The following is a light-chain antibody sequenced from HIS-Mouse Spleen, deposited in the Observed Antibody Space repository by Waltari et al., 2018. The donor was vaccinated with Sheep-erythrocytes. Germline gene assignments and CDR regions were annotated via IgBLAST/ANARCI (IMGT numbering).Light chain of an antibody. J-gene: IGLJ3*02. CDR1: SSDVGGYNY. CDR3: SSYAGSNNWV. Sequence: QSALTQPPSASGSPGQSVTISCTGTSSDVGGYNYVSWYQQHPGKAPKLMIYEVSKRPSGVPARFSGSKSGNTASLTVSVLQAEDEADYYCSSYAGSNNWVFGGGTKLTVL. CDR2: EVS. V-gene: IGLV2-8*01.